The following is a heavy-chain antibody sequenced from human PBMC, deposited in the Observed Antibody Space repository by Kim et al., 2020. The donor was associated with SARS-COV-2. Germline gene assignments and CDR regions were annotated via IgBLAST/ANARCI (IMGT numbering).Heavy chain of an antibody. CDR2: IYYSGST. V-gene: IGHV4-59*13. J-gene: IGHJ4*01. CDR1: GGSISSYY. Sequence: SETLSLTCTVSGGSISSYYWSWIRQPPGKGLEWIGYIYYSGSTNYNPSLKSRVTISVDTSKNQFSLKLSSVTAADTAMYYCARAPPATIFGVVTAFDYWG. D-gene: IGHD3-3*01. CDR3: ARAPPATIFGVVTAFDY.